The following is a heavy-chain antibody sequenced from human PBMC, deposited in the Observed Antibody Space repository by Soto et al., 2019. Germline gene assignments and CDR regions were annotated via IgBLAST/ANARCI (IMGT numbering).Heavy chain of an antibody. CDR1: GYTFTSCY. CDR3: ARASGSGSYWRGFYYYYYMDV. D-gene: IGHD3-10*01. J-gene: IGHJ6*03. V-gene: IGHV1-46*01. CDR2: INPSGGST. Sequence: ASVKVSCKASGYTFTSCYMHWVRQAPGQGLEWMGIINPSGGSTSYAQKFQGRVTMTRDTSASTVYMELSSLRSEDTAVYYCARASGSGSYWRGFYYYYYMDVWGKGTPVTVSS.